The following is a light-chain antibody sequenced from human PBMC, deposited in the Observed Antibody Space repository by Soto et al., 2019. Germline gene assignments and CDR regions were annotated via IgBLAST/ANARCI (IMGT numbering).Light chain of an antibody. CDR2: GAS. V-gene: IGKV3D-20*02. J-gene: IGKJ1*01. CDR3: QQRSNWPWT. Sequence: EIMLTQSPGTLSLYPGERATLSCRASHSVGSSHLAWYQQKPGQAPRLLIYGASSRATGVPDRFSGSGSGTDFTLTISNLEPEDFAVYYCQQRSNWPWTFGQGTKVEIK. CDR1: HSVGSSH.